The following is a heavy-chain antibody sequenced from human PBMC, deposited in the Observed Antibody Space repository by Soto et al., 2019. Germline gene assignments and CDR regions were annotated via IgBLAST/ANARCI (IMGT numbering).Heavy chain of an antibody. CDR3: AKDRGIIVKAGDAFDV. D-gene: IGHD3-16*02. Sequence: PGGSLRLSCSSSGFTLSMSAANWVRQAPGKGLEWVSYISDSGDRTYYADSVKGRFTISRDRSKNTVSLQMDSLRAEDTAVYYCAKDRGIIVKAGDAFDVWGQGTKFTVSS. J-gene: IGHJ3*01. CDR2: ISDSGDRT. V-gene: IGHV3-23*01. CDR1: GFTLSMSA.